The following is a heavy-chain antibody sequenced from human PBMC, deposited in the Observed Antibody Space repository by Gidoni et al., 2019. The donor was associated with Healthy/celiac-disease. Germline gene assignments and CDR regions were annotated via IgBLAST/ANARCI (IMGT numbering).Heavy chain of an antibody. CDR2: IYYSGST. CDR3: AFERGYSGYDSVALGRWFDP. V-gene: IGHV4-39*01. Sequence: QLQLQESGPGLVKPSETLSLTCTVSGGSISSSSYYWGWIRQPPGKGLEWIGSIYYSGSTYYNPSLKSRVTISVDTSKNQFSLKLSSVTAADTAVYYCAFERGYSGYDSVALGRWFDPWGQGTLVTVSS. D-gene: IGHD5-12*01. J-gene: IGHJ5*02. CDR1: GGSISSSSYY.